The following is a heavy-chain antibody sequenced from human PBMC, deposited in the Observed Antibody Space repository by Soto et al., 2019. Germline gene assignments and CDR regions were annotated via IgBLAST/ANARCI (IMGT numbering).Heavy chain of an antibody. Sequence: LQLQESGPGLVKPSETLSLTCTVSGGSVSSTNYYWGWIRQPPGKGLEWIGTISYSGSTFYNPSLKSRLTMSVDTSKNQFSRRLSSVTAADTAVYYCARSGDGVLVDLLLPDYWGQGTLVTVSS. D-gene: IGHD3-16*01. V-gene: IGHV4-39*01. J-gene: IGHJ4*02. CDR3: ARSGDGVLVDLLLPDY. CDR1: GGSVSSTNYY. CDR2: ISYSGST.